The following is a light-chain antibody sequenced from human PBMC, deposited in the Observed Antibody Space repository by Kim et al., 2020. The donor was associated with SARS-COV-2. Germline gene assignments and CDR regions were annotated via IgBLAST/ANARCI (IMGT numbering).Light chain of an antibody. V-gene: IGKV3-11*01. Sequence: LSPGERATLSCRASQSVSSSLAWYQQKPGQSPRLLIYDASNRATGIPARFSGSGSGTDFTLTISSLEPEDFAVYYCQQCNNWPLTFGPGTKVDIK. CDR2: DAS. CDR1: QSVSSS. CDR3: QQCNNWPLT. J-gene: IGKJ3*01.